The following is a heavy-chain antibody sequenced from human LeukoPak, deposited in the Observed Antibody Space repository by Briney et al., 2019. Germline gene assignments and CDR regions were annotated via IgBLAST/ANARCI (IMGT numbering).Heavy chain of an antibody. CDR2: MNPNSGNT. V-gene: IGHV1-8*01. CDR3: ARAQPYYDFWSGYYTPYYYYYYMDV. J-gene: IGHJ6*03. Sequence: ASVRVSCKASGYTFTSYDINWVRQAPGQGLEWMGWMNPNSGNTGYAQKFQGRVTMTRNTSISTAYMELSSLRSEDTAVYYCARAQPYYDFWSGYYTPYYYYYYMDVWGKGTTATVSS. D-gene: IGHD3-3*01. CDR1: GYTFTSYD.